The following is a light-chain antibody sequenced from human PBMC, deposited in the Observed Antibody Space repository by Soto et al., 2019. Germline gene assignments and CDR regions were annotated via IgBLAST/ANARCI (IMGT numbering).Light chain of an antibody. J-gene: IGKJ5*01. Sequence: EIVLTQSPGTLSLSPGETATLSCRASQSVSSNNLDWYHQKPGQPPSLLIYGASTRATGIPDRFSGSGSGTDFTLTISRLEPEDFTVYYCQQYDNSITFGQGTRLEIE. CDR2: GAS. V-gene: IGKV3-20*01. CDR1: QSVSSNN. CDR3: QQYDNSIT.